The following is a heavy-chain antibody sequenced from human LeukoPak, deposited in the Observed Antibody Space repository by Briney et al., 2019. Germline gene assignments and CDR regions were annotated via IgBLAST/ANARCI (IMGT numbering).Heavy chain of an antibody. J-gene: IGHJ5*02. Sequence: PGGSLRLSCAASGFTVSRDYMSWVRQAPGKGLEWVTYTYSDGTTFYADSVKGRFNISRDNSKNTLYSQMNSLRAEDTAVYYCARAIHGATWGQGTLVTVSS. CDR1: GFTVSRDY. D-gene: IGHD3-10*01. CDR2: TYSDGTT. CDR3: ARAIHGAT. V-gene: IGHV3-66*01.